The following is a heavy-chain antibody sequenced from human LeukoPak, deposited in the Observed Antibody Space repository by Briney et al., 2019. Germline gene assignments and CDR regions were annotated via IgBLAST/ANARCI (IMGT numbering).Heavy chain of an antibody. CDR3: ARSPAYYYDSSGYYQFDY. V-gene: IGHV4-39*01. CDR1: GGSISSSSYY. J-gene: IGHJ4*02. Sequence: SETLSLTCTVSGGSISSSSYYGGWIRQPPGKGLEWIGSIYYSGSTYYNPSLKSRVTISVDTSKNQFSLKLSSVTAADTAVYYCARSPAYYYDSSGYYQFDYWGQGTLVTVSS. CDR2: IYYSGST. D-gene: IGHD3-22*01.